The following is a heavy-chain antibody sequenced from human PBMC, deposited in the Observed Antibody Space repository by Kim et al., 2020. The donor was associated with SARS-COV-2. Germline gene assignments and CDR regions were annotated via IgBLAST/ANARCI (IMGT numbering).Heavy chain of an antibody. D-gene: IGHD2-15*01. Sequence: SFQGQFTISADKSISTAYLQWSSLKASDTAMYYCARRLKSSSYHQDWFDPWGQGTLVTVSS. J-gene: IGHJ5*02. V-gene: IGHV5-51*01. CDR3: ARRLKSSSYHQDWFDP.